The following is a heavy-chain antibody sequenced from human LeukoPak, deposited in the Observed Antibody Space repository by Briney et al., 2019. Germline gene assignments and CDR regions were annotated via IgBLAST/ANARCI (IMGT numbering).Heavy chain of an antibody. D-gene: IGHD6-13*01. CDR3: ARDGYSSSWRPDY. V-gene: IGHV3-23*01. CDR2: ISGSGGST. J-gene: IGHJ4*02. Sequence: GGSLRLSCAASGFTFSSYAMSWVRQAPGKGLEWVSAISGSGGSTYYADSVKGRFTISRDNSKNTLYLQMNSLRAEDTAVYYCARDGYSSSWRPDYWGQGTLVTVSS. CDR1: GFTFSSYA.